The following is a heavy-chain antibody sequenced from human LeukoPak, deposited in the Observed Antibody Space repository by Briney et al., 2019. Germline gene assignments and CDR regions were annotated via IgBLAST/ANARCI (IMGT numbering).Heavy chain of an antibody. V-gene: IGHV4-39*01. CDR2: ICYSGST. CDR1: GGSTSSSSYC. CDR3: PRTENYIPEDWLYP. J-gene: IGHJ5*02. Sequence: SETLSLTCTVSGGSTSSSSYCWGGIRQPPGKGLEWIGSICYSGSTFYNPSLKSRVTLSVDTSKNQFSLKLSSVTAADTAVYYCPRTENYIPEDWLYPWRQGTLVTVSS. D-gene: IGHD5-24*01.